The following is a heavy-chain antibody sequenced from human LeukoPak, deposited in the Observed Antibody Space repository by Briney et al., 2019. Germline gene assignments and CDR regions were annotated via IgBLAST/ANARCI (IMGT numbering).Heavy chain of an antibody. CDR2: ISYDGSNK. J-gene: IGHJ4*02. CDR3: AKDRWFGY. V-gene: IGHV3-30*18. CDR1: GFTFSSYG. Sequence: PGRSLRLSCAASGFTFSSYGMHWVRQAPGKGLEWVAVISYDGSNKYYADSVKGRFTISRDNSKNTLYLQMNSLRAEDTAVYYCAKDRWFGYWGQGTLVTVSS. D-gene: IGHD3-10*01.